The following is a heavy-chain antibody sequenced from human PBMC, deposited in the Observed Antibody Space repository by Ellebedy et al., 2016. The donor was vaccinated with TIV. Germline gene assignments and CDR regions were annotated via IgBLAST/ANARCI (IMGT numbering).Heavy chain of an antibody. CDR3: ARVSGGLDY. J-gene: IGHJ4*02. V-gene: IGHV3-74*01. D-gene: IGHD2-15*01. CDR2: INFDGTTR. Sequence: PGGSLRLSCAASGFTFSNYWMHWVRQAPGKGLIWVSRINFDGTTRDYADSVKGRFTISRDNAKNTLYLQMNNLRVEDTAVFYCARVSGGLDYWGRGTLVTVST. CDR1: GFTFSNYW.